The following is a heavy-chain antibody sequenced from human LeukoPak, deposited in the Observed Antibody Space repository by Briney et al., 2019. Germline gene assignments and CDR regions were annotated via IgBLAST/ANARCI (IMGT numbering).Heavy chain of an antibody. V-gene: IGHV3-43*02. Sequence: PGGSLRLSCAASGFTFDDYAMRWVRQAPGKGLEWVSLISGDGGSTYYADSVKGRFTISRDNSKNSLYLQMNSLRTEDTALYYCAKDYGDYRNYYYYYMDVWGKGTTVTVSS. CDR1: GFTFDDYA. CDR3: AKDYGDYRNYYYYYMDV. J-gene: IGHJ6*03. CDR2: ISGDGGST. D-gene: IGHD4-17*01.